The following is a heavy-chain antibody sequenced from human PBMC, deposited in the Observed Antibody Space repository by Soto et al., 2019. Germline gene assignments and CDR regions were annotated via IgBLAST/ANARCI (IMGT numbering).Heavy chain of an antibody. V-gene: IGHV1-69*05. CDR1: GGTFSSYA. D-gene: IGHD2-8*01. Sequence: QVQLVQSGAEVKKPGSSVKVSCKASGGTFSSYAISWVRQAPGQGLEWMGGIIPIFGTANYAQKFQGRVTITXXEXTXXAYMELSSLRSEDTAVYYCARVPRDGFLGVGYFDLWGRGTLVTVSS. CDR3: ARVPRDGFLGVGYFDL. CDR2: IIPIFGTA. J-gene: IGHJ2*01.